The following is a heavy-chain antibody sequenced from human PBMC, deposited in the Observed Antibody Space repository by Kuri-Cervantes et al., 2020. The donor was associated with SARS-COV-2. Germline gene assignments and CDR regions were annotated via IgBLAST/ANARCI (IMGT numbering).Heavy chain of an antibody. V-gene: IGHV1-18*01. D-gene: IGHD3-22*01. Sequence: ASVKVSCKASGFTFASYDISWVRQAPGQGLEWMGRISASSGNTNYLQKFQGRVTVTTDASTSTAYMELMSLRSDDTAVYYCARLLLPPDFDYWGQGTLVTVSS. J-gene: IGHJ4*02. CDR3: ARLLLPPDFDY. CDR2: ISASSGNT. CDR1: GFTFASYD.